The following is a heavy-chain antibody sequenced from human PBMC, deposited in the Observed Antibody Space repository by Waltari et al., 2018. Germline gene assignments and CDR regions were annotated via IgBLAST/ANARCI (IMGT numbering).Heavy chain of an antibody. D-gene: IGHD3-10*01. Sequence: QVQLVQSGAEVKKPGASVKVSCKASGYTFTGYYMHWVRPAPGQGLEWMGWSKPNSGGTNYGQKVQGRVTRTRDTSISTAYMELSRLRSDDTAVYYCARVATMVRGVNNWFDPWGQGTLVTVSS. CDR3: ARVATMVRGVNNWFDP. V-gene: IGHV1-2*02. CDR2: SKPNSGGT. CDR1: GYTFTGYY. J-gene: IGHJ5*02.